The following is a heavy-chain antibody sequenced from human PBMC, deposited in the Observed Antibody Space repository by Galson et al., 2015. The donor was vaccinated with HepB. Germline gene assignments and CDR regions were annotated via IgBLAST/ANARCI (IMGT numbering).Heavy chain of an antibody. CDR2: ISRSSSYI. Sequence: SLRLSCAASGFTFSDYNMSWIRQAPGKGLEWVSSISRSSSYIHYADSVKGRFTISRDNAQNSLYLQMDSLRPEDTAVYYCARNPRPLDGSYWGYYFDYWSQGTLGTVSS. CDR1: GFTFSDYN. J-gene: IGHJ4*02. V-gene: IGHV3-11*06. D-gene: IGHD1-26*01. CDR3: ARNPRPLDGSYWGYYFDY.